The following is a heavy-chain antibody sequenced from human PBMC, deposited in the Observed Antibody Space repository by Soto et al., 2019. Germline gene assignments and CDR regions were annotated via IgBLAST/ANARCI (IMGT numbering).Heavy chain of an antibody. CDR3: ARHNKPVTSRDYFDQ. D-gene: IGHD4-17*01. Sequence: GESLKISCKSSGYRFTSYWIGWVRQMPGKGLELMGIIHPGDSETRYSPSFQGQVTISVEKSTSTAYLQWSSLKASDTAMYYCARHNKPVTSRDYFDQWGQGTLVTVSS. CDR2: IHPGDSET. J-gene: IGHJ4*02. CDR1: GYRFTSYW. V-gene: IGHV5-51*01.